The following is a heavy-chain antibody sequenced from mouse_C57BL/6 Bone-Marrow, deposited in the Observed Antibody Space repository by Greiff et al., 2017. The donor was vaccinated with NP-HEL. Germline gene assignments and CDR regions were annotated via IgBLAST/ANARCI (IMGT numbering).Heavy chain of an antibody. J-gene: IGHJ2*01. Sequence: QVQLHQSGAELVRPGTSVKMSCKASGYTFTNYWIGWAKQRPGHGLEWIGDIYPGGGYTNYNEKFKGKATLTADKSSSTAYMQFSSLTSEDSAIYYCARRHSSGHCLDYWGQGTTLTVSS. CDR1: GYTFTNYW. CDR2: IYPGGGYT. CDR3: ARRHSSGHCLDY. V-gene: IGHV1-63*01. D-gene: IGHD3-2*02.